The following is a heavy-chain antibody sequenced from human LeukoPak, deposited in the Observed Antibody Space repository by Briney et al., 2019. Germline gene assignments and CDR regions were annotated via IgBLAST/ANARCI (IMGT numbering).Heavy chain of an antibody. J-gene: IGHJ5*02. D-gene: IGHD2-2*02. CDR1: GGTFSSYA. CDR3: ARDLEVPAAINDWFDP. V-gene: IGHV1-69*05. CDR2: IIPIFGTA. Sequence: SVKVSCKASGGTFSSYAISWVRQAPGQGLEWMGGIIPIFGTANYAQKFQGRVTITTDESTSTAYMELSSLRSEDTAVYYCARDLEVPAAINDWFDPWGQGTLVTVSS.